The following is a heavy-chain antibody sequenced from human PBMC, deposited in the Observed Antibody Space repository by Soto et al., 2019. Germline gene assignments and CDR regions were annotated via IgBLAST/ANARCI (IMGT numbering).Heavy chain of an antibody. D-gene: IGHD2-21*02. CDR2: ISSSSSSI. CDR3: ARDMTAMLSY. Sequence: GGAPRLSCAAPGFTFSSYSINWGRQAPGKGLEWVSYISSSSSSIYYADSVKGRFTISRDNAKNSLYLQMNSLRDEDTAVYYCARDMTAMLSYWGQGTLVTVSS. J-gene: IGHJ4*02. V-gene: IGHV3-48*02. CDR1: GFTFSSYS.